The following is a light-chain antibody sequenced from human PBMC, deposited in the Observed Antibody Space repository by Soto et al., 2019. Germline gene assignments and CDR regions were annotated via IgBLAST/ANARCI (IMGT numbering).Light chain of an antibody. CDR2: EVT. CDR1: SSDVGGYNY. V-gene: IGLV2-14*03. J-gene: IGLJ1*01. Sequence: QSVLTQPASVSGSPGQSITISCTGTSSDVGGYNYVSWYQQHPGKAPKLLIYEVTNRPSGVSNRFSGSKSGNTASLTISGLQAEDEADYYCSSYTTNSTPVFGTGTKVT. CDR3: SSYTTNSTPV.